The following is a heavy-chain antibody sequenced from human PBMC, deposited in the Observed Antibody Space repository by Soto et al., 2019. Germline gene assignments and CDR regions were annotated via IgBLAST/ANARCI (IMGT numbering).Heavy chain of an antibody. J-gene: IGHJ3*02. D-gene: IGHD4-17*01. Sequence: QVHLVQSGAEVKQPGASVKVSCKASGYPFGGYGVSWVRQAPGQGLEWMGWISGYNGNTNYAQKVQDRVTMTTDTSPNTAHRELRRLRSDDTAVYYCVSVSLTTVTPFDAFDIWGQGTMVTVSS. CDR2: ISGYNGNT. V-gene: IGHV1-18*01. CDR3: VSVSLTTVTPFDAFDI. CDR1: GYPFGGYG.